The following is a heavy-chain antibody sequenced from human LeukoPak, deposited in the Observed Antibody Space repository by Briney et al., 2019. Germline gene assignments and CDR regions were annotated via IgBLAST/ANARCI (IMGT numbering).Heavy chain of an antibody. V-gene: IGHV4-59*01. CDR1: GGSISSCY. D-gene: IGHD1-26*01. Sequence: SETLSLTCTVSGGSISSCYWSWIRQPPGKGLEWIWYIYYSGSTNYNRSLKSRVTISVDTSKNQFSLKLSSVPAADTAVYYCARVIREWERHGWFDPWGQGTLVTVSS. CDR3: ARVIREWERHGWFDP. J-gene: IGHJ5*02. CDR2: IYYSGST.